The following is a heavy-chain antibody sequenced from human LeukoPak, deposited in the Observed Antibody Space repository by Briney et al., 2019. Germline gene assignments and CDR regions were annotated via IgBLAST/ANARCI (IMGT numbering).Heavy chain of an antibody. CDR1: GFTFSSYA. J-gene: IGHJ4*02. CDR3: AKDHIPISYYDRGSGFDY. CDR2: ISGSGGGT. Sequence: GGSLRLSCAASGFTFSSYAMSWVRQAPGKGLGWVSAISGSGGGTYYADSVKGRFTISRDNSKNTLYLQMNSLRAEDTAVYYCAKDHIPISYYDRGSGFDYWGQGTLVTVSS. D-gene: IGHD3-22*01. V-gene: IGHV3-23*01.